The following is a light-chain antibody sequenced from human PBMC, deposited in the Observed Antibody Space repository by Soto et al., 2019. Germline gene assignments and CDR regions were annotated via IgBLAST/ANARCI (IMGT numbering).Light chain of an antibody. CDR1: SSNIGAGYD. CDR3: HSYDDSLSGSV. CDR2: DNI. V-gene: IGLV1-40*01. Sequence: QSVLTQPPSVSGAPGQRVTVSCTGTSSNIGAGYDVHWYQQLPGTAPKLLIFDNINRPSGVPDRFSGSKSGTSASLAITGLQAEDEADYYCHSYDDSLSGSVFGGGTKVTVL. J-gene: IGLJ2*01.